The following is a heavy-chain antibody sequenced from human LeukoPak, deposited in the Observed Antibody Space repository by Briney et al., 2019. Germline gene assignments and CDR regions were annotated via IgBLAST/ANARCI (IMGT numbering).Heavy chain of an antibody. D-gene: IGHD2-15*01. Sequence: ASVKVSCKGSGYTFTDYYLHWVRQVPGQGLEWVGYINPRDGGTSSPPNFRGRVTITTDASSSTVYMELSRLTSDDTAIYYCAREGNGLLSKDLDYWGQGTLVTVSS. J-gene: IGHJ4*02. V-gene: IGHV1-2*02. CDR2: INPRDGGT. CDR1: GYTFTDYY. CDR3: AREGNGLLSKDLDY.